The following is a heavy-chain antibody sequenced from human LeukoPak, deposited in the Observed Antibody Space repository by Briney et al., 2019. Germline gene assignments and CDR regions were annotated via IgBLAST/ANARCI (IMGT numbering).Heavy chain of an antibody. V-gene: IGHV4-4*02. CDR1: GGSASSTNW. CDR2: VHLDGRT. D-gene: IGHD6-25*01. J-gene: IGHJ4*02. CDR3: AREGGFYRPLDY. Sequence: SETLSLTCGVSGGSASSTNWWTWIRQPPGKGLEGIGEVHLDGRTNFNPSLKSRLTMSVDLSENHVSLKLTSVTAADTAVYYCAREGGFYRPLDYSGQGTLVTVSS.